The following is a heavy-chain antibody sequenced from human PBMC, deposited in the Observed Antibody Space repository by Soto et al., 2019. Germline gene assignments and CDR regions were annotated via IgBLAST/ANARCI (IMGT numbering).Heavy chain of an antibody. J-gene: IGHJ5*02. Sequence: QVQLVQSGAEVKKPGASVKVSCKASGYTFTSYDINWVRQATGQGLEWMGWMNPNSGNTGYAQKFQGRVTMTRNTSISTAYMDLSSLRSEDTAVYYCARGPNSLWGSYPESWFDPWGQGTLVTVAS. CDR1: GYTFTSYD. V-gene: IGHV1-8*01. CDR3: ARGPNSLWGSYPESWFDP. CDR2: MNPNSGNT. D-gene: IGHD3-16*02.